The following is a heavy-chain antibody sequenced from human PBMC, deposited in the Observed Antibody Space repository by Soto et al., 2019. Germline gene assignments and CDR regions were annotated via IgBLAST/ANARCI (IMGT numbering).Heavy chain of an antibody. CDR1: GYTLSGYY. D-gene: IGHD1-26*01. CDR2: INPYSGGT. J-gene: IGHJ6*02. Sequence: GASVKVACKASGYTLSGYYIHWVRQARGQGLEGMGWINPYSGGTNYAQNFQGRVTMTMDTSISTGYMEMWRLGFDDTAVYYCARSIVGGTADYYGMDVWGQGTTVTVSS. V-gene: IGHV1-2*02. CDR3: ARSIVGGTADYYGMDV.